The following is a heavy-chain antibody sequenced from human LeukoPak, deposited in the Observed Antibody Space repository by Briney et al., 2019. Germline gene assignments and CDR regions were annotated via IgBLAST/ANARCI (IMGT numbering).Heavy chain of an antibody. V-gene: IGHV3-30-3*01. CDR2: ISYDGSNK. CDR3: ARVKGIVWYFDL. J-gene: IGHJ2*01. D-gene: IGHD2-15*01. Sequence: GGSLRLSCAASGFTFSSYAMHWVRQAPGKGLEGVAVISYDGSNKYYADSVKGRFTISRDNSKTTLYLQMNSLRAEDTAVYYCARVKGIVWYFDLWGRGTLVTVSS. CDR1: GFTFSSYA.